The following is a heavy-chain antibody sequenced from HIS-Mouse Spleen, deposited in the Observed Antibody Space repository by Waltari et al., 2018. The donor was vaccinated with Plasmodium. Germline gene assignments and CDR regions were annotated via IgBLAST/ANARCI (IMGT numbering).Heavy chain of an antibody. CDR2: ISSSSSYI. CDR3: ASSWYWYFDL. Sequence: EVQLVESGGGLVKPGGSLRLSCAASGFTFSSYSMNWVRQAPGKVVELVLSISSSSSYIYYADSVKCRFTISRDNAKNSLYLQMNSLRAEDTAVYYCASSWYWYFDLWGRGTLVTVSS. CDR1: GFTFSSYS. D-gene: IGHD6-13*01. V-gene: IGHV3-21*01. J-gene: IGHJ2*01.